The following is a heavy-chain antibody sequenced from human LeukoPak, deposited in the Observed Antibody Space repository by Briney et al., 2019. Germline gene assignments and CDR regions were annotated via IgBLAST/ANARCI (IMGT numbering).Heavy chain of an antibody. V-gene: IGHV6-1*01. CDR3: ARGSGYESLFDALDI. CDR2: TYYRSKWYN. D-gene: IGHD5-12*01. Sequence: SQTLSLTCAISGDSVSSNRAAWNWIRQSPSRGLEWLGRTYYRSKWYNDYAVSVKSRITFNPDTSKNHFSLQLNSVTPEDTAVYYCARGSGYESLFDALDIWGQGTMVTVSS. CDR1: GDSVSSNRAA. J-gene: IGHJ3*02.